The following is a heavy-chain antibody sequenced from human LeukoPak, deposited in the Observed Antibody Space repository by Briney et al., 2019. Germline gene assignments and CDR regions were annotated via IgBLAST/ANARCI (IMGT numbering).Heavy chain of an antibody. CDR3: VRGLLEWLRLETYYFDA. Sequence: PGGSLRLTCAASGFTFSKYWMTWVRQAPGKGLEWVANIKTDGSQKYYVDSVKGRFSISRDNAKNSLYLQMNSLRADDTATYYCVRGLLEWLRLETYYFDAWGQGTLVIVSS. J-gene: IGHJ4*02. CDR2: IKTDGSQK. V-gene: IGHV3-7*01. D-gene: IGHD3-3*01. CDR1: GFTFSKYW.